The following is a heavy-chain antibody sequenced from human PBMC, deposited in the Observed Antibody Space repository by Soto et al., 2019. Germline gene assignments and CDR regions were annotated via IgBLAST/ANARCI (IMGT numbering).Heavy chain of an antibody. CDR3: ARGASSGFEYCYFDL. V-gene: IGHV1-69*01. D-gene: IGHD5-12*01. CDR1: GGSFSKKA. CDR2: INTKFGAT. J-gene: IGHJ2*01. Sequence: QVQLVQSGAELKKPGSSVKVSCEASGGSFSKKAISWLRQAPGQGLEWMGGINTKFGATNYAPKFQGRITITADESTNTVYMTLSTLTFEDTAVYYCARGASSGFEYCYFDLWGGGTLVSVSS.